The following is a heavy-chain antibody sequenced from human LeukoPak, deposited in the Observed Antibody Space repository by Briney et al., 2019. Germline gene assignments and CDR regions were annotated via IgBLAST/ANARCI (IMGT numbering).Heavy chain of an antibody. Sequence: ASAKVSCKASGYTFTSYGISWVRQAPGQGLEWMGWIDPNSGGTNYAQKFQGWVTMTRDTSITTAYIEVNRLISDDTAVYYCARASPYSSSSGFAYWGQGTLVTVSS. V-gene: IGHV1-2*04. D-gene: IGHD6-6*01. CDR2: IDPNSGGT. J-gene: IGHJ4*02. CDR3: ARASPYSSSSGFAY. CDR1: GYTFTSYG.